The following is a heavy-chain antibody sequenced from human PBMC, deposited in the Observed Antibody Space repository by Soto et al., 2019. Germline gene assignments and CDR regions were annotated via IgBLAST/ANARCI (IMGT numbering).Heavy chain of an antibody. CDR1: GFTFSSYA. CDR3: ARWIQLV. V-gene: IGHV3-30-3*01. J-gene: IGHJ6*02. Sequence: QVQLVESGGGVVQPGRSLRLSCAASGFTFSSYAMHWVRQAPGKGLEWVAVISYDGSNKYYADSVKGRFTISRDNSKNSLYLQRNSLRAEDTAVYYCARWIQLVWGQGTTVTVSS. CDR2: ISYDGSNK. D-gene: IGHD5-18*01.